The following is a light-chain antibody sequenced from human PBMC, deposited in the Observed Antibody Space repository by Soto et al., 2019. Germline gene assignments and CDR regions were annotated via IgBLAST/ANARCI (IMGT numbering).Light chain of an antibody. V-gene: IGKV3-15*01. Sequence: ETVMTQSPDTLSVSPGERATLSCSASQSIDTNLAWYQHKPGQTPRLLIYSASTRATGVPSRFSGSGSGTEFTLTISSLQSEDFAVYYCQQYNNWPPWTFGQGTKVEVK. CDR2: SAS. J-gene: IGKJ1*01. CDR3: QQYNNWPPWT. CDR1: QSIDTN.